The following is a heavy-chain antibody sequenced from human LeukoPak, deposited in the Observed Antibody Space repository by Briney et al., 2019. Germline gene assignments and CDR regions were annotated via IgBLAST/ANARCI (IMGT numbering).Heavy chain of an antibody. D-gene: IGHD3-3*01. V-gene: IGHV3-21*01. CDR2: ITSSSDYI. CDR1: GFTFSGYS. CDR3: ARGAGSGQHTYYYYMDV. J-gene: IGHJ6*03. Sequence: GGSLRLSCAASGFTFSGYSMSWVRQAPGKGVEWVSSITSSSDYIYYADSVEGRFTLSRDNAKNSLYLQMNSLRAEDTAVYYCARGAGSGQHTYYYYMDVWGKGTTVTVSS.